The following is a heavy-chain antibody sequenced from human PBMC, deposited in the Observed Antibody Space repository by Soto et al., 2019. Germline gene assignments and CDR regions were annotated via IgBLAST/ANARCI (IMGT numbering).Heavy chain of an antibody. Sequence: SETLSLTCTDSGGSINNYYWSWIRQPPGKGLEWIGYIFYSGSPTYNPSLKSRVTISVDTSKNQFSLKLNSVTAADTAVYYCARGHDYGRYWGQGTLVTVSS. V-gene: IGHV4-59*01. D-gene: IGHD4-17*01. CDR1: GGSINNYY. CDR2: IFYSGSP. J-gene: IGHJ4*02. CDR3: ARGHDYGRY.